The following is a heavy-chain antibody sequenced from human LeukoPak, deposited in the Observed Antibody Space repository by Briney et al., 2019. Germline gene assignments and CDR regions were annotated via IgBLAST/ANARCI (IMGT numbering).Heavy chain of an antibody. Sequence: SLRLSCAASALTFSSYWMHWGSHYPGKWLVWVSRIHLDGRTTNYADSVKGRFTVSRHNAKNILYLQMDSLPPDDWAVYYCARGGSPSDHWGQGTLVTVSS. J-gene: IGHJ4*02. D-gene: IGHD3-16*01. CDR3: ARGGSPSDH. CDR2: IHLDGRTT. V-gene: IGHV3-74*01. CDR1: ALTFSSYW.